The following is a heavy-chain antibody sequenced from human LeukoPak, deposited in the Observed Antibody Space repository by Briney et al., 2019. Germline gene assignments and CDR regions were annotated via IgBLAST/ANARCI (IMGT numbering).Heavy chain of an antibody. Sequence: SETLSLTCTVSGGSVSSGSYYWSWIRQPPGKGLEWIGYIYYSGSTNYNPSLKSRVTISVDTSKNQFSLKLSSVTAADTAVYYCARVDGSGRDDAFDIWGQGTMVTVSS. CDR3: ARVDGSGRDDAFDI. D-gene: IGHD3-22*01. CDR1: GGSVSSGSYY. CDR2: IYYSGST. J-gene: IGHJ3*02. V-gene: IGHV4-61*01.